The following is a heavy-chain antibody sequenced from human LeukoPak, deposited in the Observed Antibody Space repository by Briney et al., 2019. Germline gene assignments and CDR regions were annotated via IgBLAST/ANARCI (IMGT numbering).Heavy chain of an antibody. CDR3: ARGSRIVVVPADNYGFDP. V-gene: IGHV1-8*01. CDR1: GYTFTSYD. D-gene: IGHD2-2*01. CDR2: MNPNSGNT. J-gene: IGHJ5*02. Sequence: ASVKVSCKASGYTFTSYDINWVRKATGQGLEWMGWMNPNSGNTGYAQKFQGRVTMTRNTSISTAYMELSSLRSEDTAVYYCARGSRIVVVPADNYGFDPWGQGTLVTVSS.